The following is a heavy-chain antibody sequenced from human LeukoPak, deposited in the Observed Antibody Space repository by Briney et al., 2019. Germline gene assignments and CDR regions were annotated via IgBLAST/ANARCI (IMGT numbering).Heavy chain of an antibody. J-gene: IGHJ3*02. V-gene: IGHV3-9*01. CDR2: ISWNSGSI. D-gene: IGHD3-16*01. CDR1: GFTFDDYA. CDR3: AKDPGQLILDI. Sequence: GGSLRLSCAASGFTFDDYAMHWVRQAPGKGLEWVSGISWNSGSIGYADSVKGRFTISRDNAKNSLYLQMNSLRAEDTALYYCAKDPGQLILDIWGQGTMVTVSS.